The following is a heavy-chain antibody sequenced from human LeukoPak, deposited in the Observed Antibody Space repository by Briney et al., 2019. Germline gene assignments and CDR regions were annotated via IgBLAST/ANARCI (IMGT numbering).Heavy chain of an antibody. D-gene: IGHD2-2*01. CDR2: ISANNGNT. J-gene: IGHJ5*02. CDR3: ARVGVVVASAWFDP. V-gene: IGHV1-18*01. CDR1: GYNFGIFG. Sequence: EASLKLSCKASGYNFGIFGMSWVRQAPGQGLEWMGWISANNGNTKYAQKLQGRVTMTTDTSTSTAYMELRSLRSDDTAVYYCARVGVVVASAWFDPWGQGPVVTVSS.